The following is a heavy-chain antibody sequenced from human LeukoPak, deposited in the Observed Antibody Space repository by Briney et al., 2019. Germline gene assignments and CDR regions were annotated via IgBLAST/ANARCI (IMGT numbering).Heavy chain of an antibody. D-gene: IGHD2-2*01. Sequence: SETLSLTCNVSGGSISNYYWSWIRQPAGKGLELIGRIYTSGSTNYNPSLKSRVTKSVDTSKNQFSLKLSSVTAADTAVYYCARSRCSSISCASRGAFDIWGQGTMVTVSS. CDR3: ARSRCSSISCASRGAFDI. J-gene: IGHJ3*02. CDR2: IYTSGST. V-gene: IGHV4-4*07. CDR1: GGSISNYY.